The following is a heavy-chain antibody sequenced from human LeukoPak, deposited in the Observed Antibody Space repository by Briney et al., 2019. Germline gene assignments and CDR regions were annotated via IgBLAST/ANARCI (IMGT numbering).Heavy chain of an antibody. V-gene: IGHV5-10-1*01. CDR2: IAPSDSST. J-gene: IGHJ3*02. CDR1: GSCFTSYL. CDR3: ASPHRPADAFDI. Sequence: GASLKISYKASGSCFTSYLISGVRPMPGKGLEWRGRIAPSDSSTNYSPSFQGHVTISAETSSTTAFLQWSRLTASAHPLYSAASPHRPADAFDIWGEGTMVTVSS. D-gene: IGHD6-6*01.